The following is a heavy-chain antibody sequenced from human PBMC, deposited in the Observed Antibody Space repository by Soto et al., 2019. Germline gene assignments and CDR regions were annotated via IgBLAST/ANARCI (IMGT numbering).Heavy chain of an antibody. CDR2: IKSKIDGGTT. J-gene: IGHJ4*01. Sequence: EVQLVASGGGLVEPGGSLRLSCAASGFIFSTAWINWVRPAPGKGLEWFGRIKSKIDGGTTYFAASVKGRFTTSRNDSQGTLFLQMASMKTEETAVYYWNSNSHFSPSLARFDLWGRGTLVTVSS. V-gene: IGHV3-15*07. CDR3: NSNSHFSPSLARFDL. D-gene: IGHD3-3*02. CDR1: GFIFSTAW.